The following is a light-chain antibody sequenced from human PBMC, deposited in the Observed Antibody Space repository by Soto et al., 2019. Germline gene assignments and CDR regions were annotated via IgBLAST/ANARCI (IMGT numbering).Light chain of an antibody. CDR2: AAS. V-gene: IGKV1-39*01. Sequence: DIQMTQSPSSLSASVGDRVTITCRASQSISSHLNWYQQKPGKDPTLLIYAASSLQSGVPSRFSGSGYGTDFTLNIISLQPEDFATYYCQQRYSTPPYTFGQGTKLEIK. CDR3: QQRYSTPPYT. CDR1: QSISSH. J-gene: IGKJ2*01.